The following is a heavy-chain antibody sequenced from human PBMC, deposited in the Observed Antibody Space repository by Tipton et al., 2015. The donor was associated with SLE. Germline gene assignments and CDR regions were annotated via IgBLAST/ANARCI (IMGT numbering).Heavy chain of an antibody. CDR2: IWHDGSNK. D-gene: IGHD3-3*02. Sequence: SLRLSCVASGFTFSSHGMHWVSQAPGKGLEWVAVIWHDGSNKLYADSVKGRFSISRENSKDTLYLEMDSLRVEDTAVYYCARDSQFWSGMNYMDVWGKGTTVTFSS. J-gene: IGHJ6*03. V-gene: IGHV3-33*08. CDR3: ARDSQFWSGMNYMDV. CDR1: GFTFSSHG.